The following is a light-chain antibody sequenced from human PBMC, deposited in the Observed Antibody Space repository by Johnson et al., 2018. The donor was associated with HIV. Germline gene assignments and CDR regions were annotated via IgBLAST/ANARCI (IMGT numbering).Light chain of an antibody. V-gene: IGLV1-51*01. CDR2: DNN. CDR3: GTWDSSLSVYV. CDR1: SSNIGNHY. J-gene: IGLJ1*01. Sequence: QSVLTQPPSVSAAPGQKVTISCSGTSSNIGNHYVSWYQLLPGTAPKLLIYDNNQRPSGIPDRFSVSKSGTSATLAITGLQTGDEADYYCGTWDSSLSVYVFGTGTTVTVL.